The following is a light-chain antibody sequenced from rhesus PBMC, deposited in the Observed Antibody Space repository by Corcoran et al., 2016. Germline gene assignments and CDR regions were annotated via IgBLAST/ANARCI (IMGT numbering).Light chain of an antibody. V-gene: IGKV2-65*01. Sequence: DVVMTQSPLSLSITPGQPASISCRSSQSLVHSNGNTYLNWYQQKPGQPPRRLIYQVSNRDSGVPDRFSGSGAGTDFTLKISRVEAEDVGVYYCGQGTNVIFTFGPGTKLDIK. CDR3: GQGTNVIFT. J-gene: IGKJ3*01. CDR2: QVS. CDR1: QSLVHSNGNTY.